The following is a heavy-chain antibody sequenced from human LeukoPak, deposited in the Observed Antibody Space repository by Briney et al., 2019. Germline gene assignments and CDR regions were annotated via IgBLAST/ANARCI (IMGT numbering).Heavy chain of an antibody. V-gene: IGHV1-18*01. CDR1: GYTFTSYG. D-gene: IGHD1-26*01. Sequence: ASVKVSCKASGYTFTSYGISWVRQAPGQGLEWMGWISAYNGNTNYAQKLQGRVTMTTDTSTSTAYMELGSLRSDDTAVYYCAREGWELLRNDAFDIWGQGTMVTVSS. CDR3: AREGWELLRNDAFDI. J-gene: IGHJ3*02. CDR2: ISAYNGNT.